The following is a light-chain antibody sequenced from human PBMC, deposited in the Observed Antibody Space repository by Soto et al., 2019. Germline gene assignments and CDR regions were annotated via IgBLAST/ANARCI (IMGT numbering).Light chain of an antibody. Sequence: QSVLTQPRSVSGSPGQSVTISCTGTSSDVGGYNYVSWYQQHPGKAPKLMIYDVSKRPSGVPDRFSGSKSGNTASLTISGLQDEDEADYYCCSYAGSYTFYVFGSGAKV. CDR3: CSYAGSYTFYV. CDR2: DVS. V-gene: IGLV2-11*01. CDR1: SSDVGGYNY. J-gene: IGLJ1*01.